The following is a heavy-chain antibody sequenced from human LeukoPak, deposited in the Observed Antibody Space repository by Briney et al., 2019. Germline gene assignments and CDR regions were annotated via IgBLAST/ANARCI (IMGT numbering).Heavy chain of an antibody. CDR1: GYSISSGYY. CDR3: ARTTVTTGFDP. CDR2: IYHSGST. J-gene: IGHJ5*02. V-gene: IGHV4-38-2*02. Sequence: PSETLSLTCTVSGYSISSGYYWGWIRQPPGKGLEWIGSIYHSGSTYYNPSLKSRVTISVDTSKNQFSLKLSSVTAADTAVYYCARTTVTTGFDPWGQGTLVTVSS. D-gene: IGHD4-17*01.